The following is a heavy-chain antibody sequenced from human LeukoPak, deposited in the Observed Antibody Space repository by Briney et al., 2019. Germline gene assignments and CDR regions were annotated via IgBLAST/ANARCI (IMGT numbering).Heavy chain of an antibody. V-gene: IGHV3-48*04. CDR2: ISSSGSTM. CDR3: ARDCSGVNCYTRNFDY. Sequence: GGSLRLSCAASGFTFSSYSMNWVRQAPGKGLEWVSYISSSGSTMYYADSVKGRFTISRDNAKNSLFLQMNSLRAEDTAVYYCARDCSGVNCYTRNFDYWGQGTLVTVSS. D-gene: IGHD2-15*01. CDR1: GFTFSSYS. J-gene: IGHJ4*02.